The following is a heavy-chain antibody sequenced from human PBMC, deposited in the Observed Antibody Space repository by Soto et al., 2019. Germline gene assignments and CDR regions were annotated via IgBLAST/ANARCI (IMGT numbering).Heavy chain of an antibody. Sequence: QVQLVQSGAEVKKPGSSVKVSCKASGGTFSSYTFSWVRQAPGQGLEWMGGIVPLFGSTNNGEIFQGRLTITADESTTTVYMELTGLTSDDTAVYFCARDGDLVTSHRPRGPFDIWGQGTLVTVSS. CDR1: GGTFSSYT. J-gene: IGHJ3*02. D-gene: IGHD3-9*01. CDR2: IVPLFGST. V-gene: IGHV1-69*01. CDR3: ARDGDLVTSHRPRGPFDI.